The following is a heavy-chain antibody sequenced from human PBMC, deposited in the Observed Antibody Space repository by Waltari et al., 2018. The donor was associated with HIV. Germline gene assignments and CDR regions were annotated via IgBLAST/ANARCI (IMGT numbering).Heavy chain of an antibody. D-gene: IGHD3-22*01. J-gene: IGHJ3*02. CDR3: ARGHYDSSGPGAFDI. CDR1: GGSISSGGYS. Sequence: QLQLQESGSGLVKPSQTLSLTCAVPGGSISSGGYSWSLIRQPPGKGVAWIGYIYHRGRTYYIPFLKSRVTISVVWSKSQFSLKLSSVTDADTAGYYCARGHYDSSGPGAFDIWGQGTMVTVSS. V-gene: IGHV4-30-2*01. CDR2: IYHRGRT.